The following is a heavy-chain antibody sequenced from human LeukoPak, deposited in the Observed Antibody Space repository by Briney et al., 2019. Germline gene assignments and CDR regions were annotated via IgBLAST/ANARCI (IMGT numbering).Heavy chain of an antibody. CDR1: GFTFSSYE. Sequence: GGSLRLSCAASGFTFSSYEMNWVRQAPGEGLEWGSYISSSGSTICFADSVKGRFTSSRDNAKNSLYLQMTSLRAEDTAVYYCARVVWFGEANWGQGNLVTVSS. CDR2: ISSSGSTI. CDR3: ARVVWFGEAN. D-gene: IGHD3-10*01. J-gene: IGHJ4*02. V-gene: IGHV3-48*03.